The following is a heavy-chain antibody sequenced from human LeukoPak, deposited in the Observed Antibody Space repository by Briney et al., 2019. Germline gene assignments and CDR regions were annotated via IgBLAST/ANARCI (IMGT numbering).Heavy chain of an antibody. CDR2: ISSSSSTI. CDR3: ARSMRGGYSYGLNWFDP. CDR1: GFTFSSYS. Sequence: GGSLRLSCAASGFTFSSYSMNWVRQAPGKGLEWVSYISSSSSTIYYADSVKGRFTISRDNAKNSLYLQMNSLRAEDTAVYYCARSMRGGYSYGLNWFDPWGQGTLVTVSS. V-gene: IGHV3-48*01. J-gene: IGHJ5*02. D-gene: IGHD5-18*01.